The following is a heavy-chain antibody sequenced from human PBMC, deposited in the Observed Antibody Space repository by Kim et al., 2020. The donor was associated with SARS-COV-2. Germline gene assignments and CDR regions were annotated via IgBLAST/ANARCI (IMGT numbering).Heavy chain of an antibody. CDR3: AKLPRVTTYFEY. D-gene: IGHD4-17*01. V-gene: IGHV3-23*01. Sequence: GGSLRLSCAASGFTFRPYAMSWVRQAPGRGLEWVSTISGSGGDTYYADSVKGRFTISRDNSKNTLYLQMNSLRAEDTALYYCAKLPRVTTYFEYWGQGT. CDR1: GFTFRPYA. J-gene: IGHJ4*02. CDR2: ISGSGGDT.